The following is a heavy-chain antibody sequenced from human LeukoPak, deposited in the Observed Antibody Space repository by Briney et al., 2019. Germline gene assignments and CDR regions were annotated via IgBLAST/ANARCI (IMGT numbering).Heavy chain of an antibody. J-gene: IGHJ6*03. V-gene: IGHV3-11*04. CDR1: GFTFSDYY. CDR3: ARDPYSGAYGDTYYYYMDV. Sequence: GGSLRLSCAASGFTFSDYYMSWIRQAPGKGLEWVSYISSSGSTIYYADSVKGRFTISRDNAKNSLYLQMNSLRAEDTAVYYCARDPYSGAYGDTYYYYMDVWGKGTTVTISS. D-gene: IGHD1-26*01. CDR2: ISSSGSTI.